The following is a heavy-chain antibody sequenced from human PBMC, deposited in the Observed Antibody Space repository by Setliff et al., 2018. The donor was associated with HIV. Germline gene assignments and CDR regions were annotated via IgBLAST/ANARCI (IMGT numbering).Heavy chain of an antibody. Sequence: LSLTCTVSGASVNSNNYYWGWIRQPPGKGLEWSASIYYSGTTYYNPSLKSRGTISVDTSKNQFFLKLSSVTAADTAVYYCARLSRSLVRGIINSGDRFFDYWGQGSLVTVSS. CDR3: ARLSRSLVRGIINSGDRFFDY. CDR1: GASVNSNNYY. CDR2: IYYSGTT. V-gene: IGHV4-39*01. D-gene: IGHD3-10*01. J-gene: IGHJ4*02.